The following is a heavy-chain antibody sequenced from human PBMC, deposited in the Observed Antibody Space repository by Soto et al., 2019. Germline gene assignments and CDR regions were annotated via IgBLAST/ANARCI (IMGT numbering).Heavy chain of an antibody. CDR1: GFTFSNHC. D-gene: IGHD3-9*01. Sequence: GGSLRLSCAASGFTFSNHCMHWVRQAPGKGLEWVAVITYDGNNKYYADSVKGRFTLSRDSSKNTLYLQMDSLRAEDTAVYYCAKAQTATYYDILTGPDYWGQGTLVTVSS. J-gene: IGHJ4*02. CDR3: AKAQTATYYDILTGPDY. CDR2: ITYDGNNK. V-gene: IGHV3-30*18.